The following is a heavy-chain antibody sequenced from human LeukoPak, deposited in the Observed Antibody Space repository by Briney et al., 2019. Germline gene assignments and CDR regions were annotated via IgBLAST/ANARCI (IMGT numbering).Heavy chain of an antibody. CDR2: IFPNTGGT. CDR3: VPGFLGTAMVTTLRDY. J-gene: IGHJ4*02. Sequence: ASVKVSCKASGYSFTDYYIHWVRQAPGQGLEWMGWIFPNTGGTKFAQKFQGRFTMTRDTSISTAYMEMSRVTSDDTAVYYCVPGFLGTAMVTTLRDYWGQGTLVTVST. CDR1: GYSFTDYY. D-gene: IGHD5-18*01. V-gene: IGHV1-2*02.